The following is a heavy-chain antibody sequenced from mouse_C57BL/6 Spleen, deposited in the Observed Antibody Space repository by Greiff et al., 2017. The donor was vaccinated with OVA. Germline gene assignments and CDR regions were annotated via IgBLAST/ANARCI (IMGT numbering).Heavy chain of an antibody. Sequence: VQLQESGAELVKPGASVKISCKASGYAFSSYWMNWVKQRPGKGLEWIGQIYPGAGDTNYNGKFKGTATLTADKSSSTAYMQLSSLTSEDSAVYFCARRAGTGFDYWGQGTTLTVSS. CDR3: ARRAGTGFDY. V-gene: IGHV1-80*01. CDR2: IYPGAGDT. CDR1: GYAFSSYW. D-gene: IGHD4-1*01. J-gene: IGHJ2*01.